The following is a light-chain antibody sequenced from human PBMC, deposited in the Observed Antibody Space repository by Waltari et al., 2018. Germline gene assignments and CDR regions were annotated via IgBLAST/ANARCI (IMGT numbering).Light chain of an antibody. CDR1: QSVVDIT. J-gene: IGKJ4*01. CDR3: QQYDGEVVT. V-gene: IGKV3-20*01. Sequence: CRYSQSVVDITWFWCQWKLGQACRSLVVGTSSGAACVPDWFSGSGSWTDFTRTISRLEPEDVAFYYCQQYDGEVVTFGGGTKVEI. CDR2: GTS.